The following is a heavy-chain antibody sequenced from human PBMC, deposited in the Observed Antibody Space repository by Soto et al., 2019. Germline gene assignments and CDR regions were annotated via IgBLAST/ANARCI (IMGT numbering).Heavy chain of an antibody. V-gene: IGHV5-10-1*01. CDR2: IDPSDSYT. D-gene: IGHD3-22*01. J-gene: IGHJ3*02. Sequence: PGESLKISCKGSGYSFTSYWISWVRQMPGKGLEWMGRIDPSDSYTNYSPSFQGHVTISADKSISTAYLQWSSLKASDTAMYYCAGWLVTTSDHAFDIWGQGKMVTVSS. CDR1: GYSFTSYW. CDR3: AGWLVTTSDHAFDI.